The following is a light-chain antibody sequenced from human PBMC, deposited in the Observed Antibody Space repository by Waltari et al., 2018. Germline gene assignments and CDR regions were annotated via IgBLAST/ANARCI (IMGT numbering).Light chain of an antibody. Sequence: EIVLTQSPVTLSLSPGDTATLSCRASQSVLSNYLAWYQQKPGQAPSLLIYGASSRATGIPDRFSGSGSGTDFTLSISRLEPEDFAVYYCQQYGTSSALTFGGGTKLEIK. CDR1: QSVLSNY. CDR2: GAS. J-gene: IGKJ4*01. V-gene: IGKV3-20*01. CDR3: QQYGTSSALT.